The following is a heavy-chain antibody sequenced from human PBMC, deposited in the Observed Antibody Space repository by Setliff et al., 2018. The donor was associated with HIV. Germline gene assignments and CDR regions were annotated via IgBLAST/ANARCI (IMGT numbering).Heavy chain of an antibody. V-gene: IGHV1-18*01. CDR1: GYRFTSYH. CDR3: ARDVAYTGYNSDS. J-gene: IGHJ5*01. Sequence: ASVKVSCKASGYRFTSYHISWVRQAPGQGLEWLGRISASNGQTDYGHNYQGRLSMTTDSSTTTAYMELASLRIDDTTVYYCARDVAYTGYNSDSWGQGTLVTVSS. D-gene: IGHD5-18*01. CDR2: ISASNGQT.